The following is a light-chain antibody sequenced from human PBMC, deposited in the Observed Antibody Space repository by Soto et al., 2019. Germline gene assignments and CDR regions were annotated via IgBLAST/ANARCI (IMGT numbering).Light chain of an antibody. Sequence: QSALTQPASVSGSPGQSITISCTGTSSDVGSYNLVSWYQQHPGKAPKLMIYEGSKRPSGVSNRFSGSKSGNTASLTIPGLHDEEEADYQCCSYQGSSTYAFGTGTKVTV. J-gene: IGLJ1*01. V-gene: IGLV2-23*01. CDR1: SSDVGSYNL. CDR3: CSYQGSSTYA. CDR2: EGS.